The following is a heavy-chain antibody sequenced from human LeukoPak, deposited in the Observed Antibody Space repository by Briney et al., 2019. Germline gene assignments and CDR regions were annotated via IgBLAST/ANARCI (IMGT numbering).Heavy chain of an antibody. V-gene: IGHV4-34*01. CDR1: GGSFSGYY. D-gene: IGHD6-19*01. CDR3: ARGRVAVAGTLVRGWFDP. CDR2: INYSGST. J-gene: IGHJ5*02. Sequence: KPSETLFLTCAVYGGSFSGYYWSWIRQPPGKGLEWIGEINYSGSTNYNPSLKSRVTISVDTSKNQFSLKLSSVTAADTAVYYCARGRVAVAGTLVRGWFDPWGQGTLVTVSS.